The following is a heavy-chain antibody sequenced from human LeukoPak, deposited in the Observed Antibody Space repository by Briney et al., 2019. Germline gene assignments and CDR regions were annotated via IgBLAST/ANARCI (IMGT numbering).Heavy chain of an antibody. J-gene: IGHJ4*02. Sequence: GGSLRLSCAASGFTFSSYSMNWVRQAPGKGLEWVSSISSSSSYIYYADSVKGRFTISRDNAKNSLYLQMNSLRAEDTAVYYCARQRTVTTPWFDYWGQGTLVTVSS. D-gene: IGHD4-17*01. CDR2: ISSSSSYI. CDR3: ARQRTVTTPWFDY. CDR1: GFTFSSYS. V-gene: IGHV3-21*01.